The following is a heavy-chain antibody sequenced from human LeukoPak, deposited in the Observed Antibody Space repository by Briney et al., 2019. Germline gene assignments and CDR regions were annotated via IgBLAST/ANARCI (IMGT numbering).Heavy chain of an antibody. CDR1: GFTFSSYG. CDR3: VGDTSSQAGGDWFDP. Sequence: PGGSLRLSCAASGFTFSSYGMNWVRQVPGEGLEWVSYISNTGSATYYTDSVKGRFTISRDNAKNLLYLHLSSLRADDTAIYYCVGDTSSQAGGDWFDPWGQGTLVTVSS. V-gene: IGHV3-48*04. CDR2: ISNTGSAT. D-gene: IGHD2-2*01. J-gene: IGHJ5*02.